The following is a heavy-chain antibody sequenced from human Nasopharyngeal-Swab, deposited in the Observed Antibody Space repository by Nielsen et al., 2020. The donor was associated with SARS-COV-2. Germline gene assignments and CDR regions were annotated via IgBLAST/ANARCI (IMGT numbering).Heavy chain of an antibody. CDR3: ARHANYDYVWGSYRPHDAFDI. CDR2: IYYSGSN. Sequence: SETLSLTCTVSGCSISSYYWSWIRQPPGKGLEWIGSIYYSGSNNYNPSLKSGVTISVATYKNQFSLKLSSVTAADTAVYYCARHANYDYVWGSYRPHDAFDIWGQGTMVTVSS. J-gene: IGHJ3*02. D-gene: IGHD3-16*02. V-gene: IGHV4-59*08. CDR1: GCSISSYY.